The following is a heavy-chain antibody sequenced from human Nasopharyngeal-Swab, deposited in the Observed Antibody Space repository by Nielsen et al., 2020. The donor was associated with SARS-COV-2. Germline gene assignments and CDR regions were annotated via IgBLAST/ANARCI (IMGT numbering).Heavy chain of an antibody. CDR3: AKDLGVESPLWFDY. D-gene: IGHD4-23*01. J-gene: IGHJ4*02. CDR1: GFTFRSYD. CDR2: ISGSGGST. V-gene: IGHV3-23*01. Sequence: GESLKISCPASGFTFRSYDMSWVRQAPGKGLEWVSEISGSGGSTYYAESVKGRFTISRDNSKNTLYLQMSSLRAEDTAIYYCAKDLGVESPLWFDYWGQGTLLTVSS.